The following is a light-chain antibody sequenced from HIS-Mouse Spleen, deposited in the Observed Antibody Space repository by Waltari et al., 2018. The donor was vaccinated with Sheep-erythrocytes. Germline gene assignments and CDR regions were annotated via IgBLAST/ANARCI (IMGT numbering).Light chain of an antibody. CDR2: KVS. CDR3: MQGTHWPPYT. CDR1: LSLVHSDGNTY. J-gene: IGKJ2*01. Sequence: DVVMTQSPLSLPVTLGQPASISCRSMLSLVHSDGNTYLNWFQQRPGQSPRRLIYKVSNRDSGVPDRFSGSGSGTDFTLKISRVEAEDVGVYYCMQGTHWPPYTFGQGTKLEIK. V-gene: IGKV2-30*02.